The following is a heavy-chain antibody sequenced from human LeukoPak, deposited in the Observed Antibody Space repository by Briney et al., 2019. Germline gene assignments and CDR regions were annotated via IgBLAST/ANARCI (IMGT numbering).Heavy chain of an antibody. J-gene: IGHJ4*02. CDR1: GFIFTNYA. CDR2: ITGRGVSA. D-gene: IGHD6-19*01. Sequence: TGGPLRLSCTSSGFIFTNYAMSWVRQTPRTGLEWISSITGRGVSAYYADSVKGRFTVSRDTSKKTLYLQMNSLRDEDTAVYYCAKDAVAGTFDYWGQGTLVTVSS. CDR3: AKDAVAGTFDY. V-gene: IGHV3-23*01.